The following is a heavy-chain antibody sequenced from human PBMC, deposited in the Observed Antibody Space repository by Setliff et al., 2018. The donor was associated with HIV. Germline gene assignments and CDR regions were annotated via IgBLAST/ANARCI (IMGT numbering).Heavy chain of an antibody. Sequence: PSETLSLTCTVSGGSISSYYWSWIRQTPGKGLEWIGYSYYSGSTNYNPSLKSRVTISVDTSKNQFSLKLSSVTAADTAVYYCARDLLGYCSSTSCHSHYMDVWGKGTTVTVSS. J-gene: IGHJ6*03. CDR1: GGSISSYY. CDR2: SYYSGST. D-gene: IGHD2-2*01. V-gene: IGHV4-59*01. CDR3: ARDLLGYCSSTSCHSHYMDV.